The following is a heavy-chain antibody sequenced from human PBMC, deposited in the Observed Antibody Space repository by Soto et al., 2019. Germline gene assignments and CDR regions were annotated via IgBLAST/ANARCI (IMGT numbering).Heavy chain of an antibody. Sequence: PGGSLRLSCSASGFTFSSYGMHWVRQAPGKGLEWVAFIRGTGANAYYADSVKGRFTISRDNSKNTVYLQLNSLRAEDTAVYYCAKDAPIGVLFYYFDYWGQGTLVTVSS. D-gene: IGHD2-21*01. CDR2: IRGTGANA. CDR1: GFTFSSYG. V-gene: IGHV3-23*01. CDR3: AKDAPIGVLFYYFDY. J-gene: IGHJ4*02.